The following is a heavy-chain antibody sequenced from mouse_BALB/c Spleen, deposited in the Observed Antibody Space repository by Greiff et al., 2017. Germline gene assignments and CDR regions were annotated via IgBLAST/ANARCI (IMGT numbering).Heavy chain of an antibody. CDR1: GFSLTSYG. V-gene: IGHV2-4-1*01. CDR2: IWSGGST. J-gene: IGHJ2*01. CDR3: ARIKYGNYPDY. D-gene: IGHD2-10*02. Sequence: VKLVESGPGLVQPSQSLSITCTVSGFSLTSYGVHWVRQSPGKGLEWLGVIWSGGSTDYNAAFISRLSISKDNSKSQVFFKMNSLQADDTAIYYCARIKYGNYPDYWGQGTTLTVSS.